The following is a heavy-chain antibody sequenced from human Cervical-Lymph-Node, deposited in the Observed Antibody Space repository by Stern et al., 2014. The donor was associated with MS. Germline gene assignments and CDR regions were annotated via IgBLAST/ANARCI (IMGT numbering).Heavy chain of an antibody. CDR2: IFPGGSDI. CDR3: ARQRYFDY. Sequence: VQLMQSGPEVKRPGESLKISRQASGYTFTSYWIGWVRQMPGKGLEWIAIIFPGGSDIRYSPSFQGQVPISADKSSSAAYLQWNNLKAADTAIYYCARQRYFDYWGQGTLVTVSS. V-gene: IGHV5-51*01. J-gene: IGHJ4*02. CDR1: GYTFTSYW.